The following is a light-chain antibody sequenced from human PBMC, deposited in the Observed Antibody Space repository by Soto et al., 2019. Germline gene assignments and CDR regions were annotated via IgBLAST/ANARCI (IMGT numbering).Light chain of an antibody. CDR2: GAS. V-gene: IGKV3-20*01. J-gene: IGKJ4*01. Sequence: EIVLTQSPGTLSLSPGERATLSCRASQSVSSTYLAWYQQKPGQAPRLLIYGASSRATGIPDRFSGSGSGTDFTLTISRLEPEDFAVYWCQQYGSSPPAFTFGGGTKVEIK. CDR3: QQYGSSPPAFT. CDR1: QSVSSTY.